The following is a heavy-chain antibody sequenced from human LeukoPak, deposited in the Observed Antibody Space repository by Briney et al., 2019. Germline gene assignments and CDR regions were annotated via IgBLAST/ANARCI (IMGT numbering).Heavy chain of an antibody. Sequence: LPGGSLRLSCAASGFTFSSYGMHWVRQAPGKGLEWVAVISYDGSNKYYADSVKGRFTISRDNSKNTLYLQTNSLRAEDTAVYYCAKDLDSSSWLYYFDYWGQGTLVTVSS. V-gene: IGHV3-30*18. J-gene: IGHJ4*02. CDR3: AKDLDSSSWLYYFDY. CDR2: ISYDGSNK. D-gene: IGHD6-13*01. CDR1: GFTFSSYG.